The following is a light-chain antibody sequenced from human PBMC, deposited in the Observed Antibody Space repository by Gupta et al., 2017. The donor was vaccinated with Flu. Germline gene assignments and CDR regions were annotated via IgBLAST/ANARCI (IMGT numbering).Light chain of an antibody. Sequence: SYSLTQPPSVSVAPVQTDRITCSGDALPQQYAHWYPQKPGQAPVVVIYKDIERPSGIPERFSGSSSGTTLTLTISGVEADDEADYYCQSADSSGSYVFGTGTKVTVL. CDR1: ALPQQY. CDR3: QSADSSGSYV. CDR2: KDI. J-gene: IGLJ1*01. V-gene: IGLV3-25*02.